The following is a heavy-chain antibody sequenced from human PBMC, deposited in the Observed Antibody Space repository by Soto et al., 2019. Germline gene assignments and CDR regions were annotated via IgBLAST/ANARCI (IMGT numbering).Heavy chain of an antibody. CDR2: IIPITGTA. CDR1: GGTFGSYA. D-gene: IGHD2-2*01. CDR3: ARSPVSSTSLELYYDYYYGKDV. Sequence: QVQLVQSGAEVKKPGSSVKVSCKASGGTFGSYAISWVRQAPGQGLEWMGGIIPITGTANYAQKYQDRVTIAADESTSTAYMELGSMRSEDTAVYYWARSPVSSTSLELYYDYYYGKDVWGQGTTVTVSS. V-gene: IGHV1-69*01. J-gene: IGHJ6*02.